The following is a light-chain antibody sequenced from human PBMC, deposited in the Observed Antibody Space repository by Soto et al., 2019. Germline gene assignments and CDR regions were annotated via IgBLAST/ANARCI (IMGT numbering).Light chain of an antibody. V-gene: IGKV1-27*01. J-gene: IGKJ1*01. CDR2: EAS. CDR1: QDISDH. Sequence: DFQMTQSPSSLSASVGDRVTITCRASQDISDHLAWYQHKPGKVPKLLIYEASTLQSGVPSRFSGGGFGTDFTLPISSLQPEDVAIYYCQRYNRTPRTFGQGTKVELK. CDR3: QRYNRTPRT.